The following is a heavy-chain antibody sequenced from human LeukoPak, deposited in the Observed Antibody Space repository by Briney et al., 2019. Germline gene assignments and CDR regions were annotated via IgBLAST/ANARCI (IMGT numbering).Heavy chain of an antibody. CDR2: IYSSGST. D-gene: IGHD3-10*01. CDR3: ARRTGSGSYYKELLAFDI. CDR1: GGSISSYY. V-gene: IGHV4-59*01. J-gene: IGHJ3*02. Sequence: KPSETLSLTCTVSGGSISSYYWSWIRQPPGKGLEWIGYIYSSGSTSYNPSLKSRVTISVDTSKNQFSLKLSSVTAADTAVYYCARRTGSGSYYKELLAFDIWGQGTMVTVSS.